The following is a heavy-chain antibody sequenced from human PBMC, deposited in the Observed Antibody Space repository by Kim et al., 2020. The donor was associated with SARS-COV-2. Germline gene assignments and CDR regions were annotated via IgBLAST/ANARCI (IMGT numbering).Heavy chain of an antibody. CDR2: IYYSGST. V-gene: IGHV4-39*01. D-gene: IGHD3-3*01. J-gene: IGHJ6*02. Sequence: SETLSLTCTVSGGSISSSSYYWGWIRQPPGKGLEWIGSIYYSGSTYYNPSLKSRVTISVDTSKNQFSLKLSSETAADTAVYYCARHWSPPVTVGLYYYYGMDVWGQGTTVTVSS. CDR3: ARHWSPPVTVGLYYYYGMDV. CDR1: GGSISSSSYY.